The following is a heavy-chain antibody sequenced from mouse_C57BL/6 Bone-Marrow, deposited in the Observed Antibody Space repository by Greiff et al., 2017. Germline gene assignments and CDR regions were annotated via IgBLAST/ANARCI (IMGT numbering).Heavy chain of an antibody. V-gene: IGHV1-42*01. Sequence: VQLKESGAELVKPGASVKISCKASGYSFTGYYMNWVKQSPEKSLEWIGEINPSTGGTTYNQKFKAKATLTVDKSSSTAYMQLKSLTSEDSAVYYCARSQYYYAMDYWGQGTSVTVSS. CDR1: GYSFTGYY. J-gene: IGHJ4*01. CDR2: INPSTGGT. CDR3: ARSQYYYAMDY. D-gene: IGHD6-1*01.